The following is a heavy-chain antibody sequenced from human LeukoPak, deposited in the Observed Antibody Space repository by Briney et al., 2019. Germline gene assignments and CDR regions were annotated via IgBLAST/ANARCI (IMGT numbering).Heavy chain of an antibody. Sequence: QPGGSLRLSCAASGFTFSSYAMSWVRQAPGKGLEWVSAISGSGGSTYYADSVKGRFTISRDNSKNTLYLQMNSLRAEDTAVYYCAKTSDPLDYCSGGSCYSNYYYYMDVWGKGTTVTVSS. J-gene: IGHJ6*03. V-gene: IGHV3-23*01. CDR3: AKTSDPLDYCSGGSCYSNYYYYMDV. CDR1: GFTFSSYA. CDR2: ISGSGGST. D-gene: IGHD2-15*01.